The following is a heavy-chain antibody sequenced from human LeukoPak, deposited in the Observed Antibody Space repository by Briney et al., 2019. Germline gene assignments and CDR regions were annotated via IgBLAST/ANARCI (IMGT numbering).Heavy chain of an antibody. CDR2: ISAYNGNT. CDR1: GYTFTSYG. J-gene: IGHJ5*02. CDR3: ARLADLTPAGYDILTGYYREFRSFWFDP. V-gene: IGHV1-18*01. Sequence: ASVKVSCKASGYTFTSYGISWVRQAPGQGLEWMGWISAYNGNTNYAQKLQGRVTMTTDTSTSTAYMELRSLRSDDTAVYYCARLADLTPAGYDILTGYYREFRSFWFDPWGQGTLVTVSS. D-gene: IGHD3-9*01.